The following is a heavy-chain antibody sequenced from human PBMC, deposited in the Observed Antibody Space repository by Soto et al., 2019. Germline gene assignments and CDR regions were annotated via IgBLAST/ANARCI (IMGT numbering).Heavy chain of an antibody. Sequence: GSLRLSCAASGFPFSNAWMSWVRPAPGEGLEWVGRIKSKTDGGTTDYAAPVKGRFTISRDDSKNTLYLQMDSLKTEDTAVYYCTTNAPDGSGSLYDYWGQGTLVTVSS. D-gene: IGHD3-10*01. V-gene: IGHV3-15*01. CDR2: IKSKTDGGTT. CDR1: GFPFSNAW. J-gene: IGHJ4*02. CDR3: TTNAPDGSGSLYDY.